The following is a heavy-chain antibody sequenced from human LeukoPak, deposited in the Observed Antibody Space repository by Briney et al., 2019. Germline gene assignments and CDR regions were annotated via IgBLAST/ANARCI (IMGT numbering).Heavy chain of an antibody. D-gene: IGHD1-1*01. CDR3: ARVGDWNDLVY. CDR1: GGSISTYY. Sequence: SETLSLTCTVSGGSISTYYWSWIRQPPGKGLEWIGYISYTVTSNYNPSLKSQVTISVDTSKNQFSLKLSSVTAADTAVYYCARVGDWNDLVYWGQGALVTVSS. CDR2: ISYTVTS. V-gene: IGHV4-59*01. J-gene: IGHJ4*02.